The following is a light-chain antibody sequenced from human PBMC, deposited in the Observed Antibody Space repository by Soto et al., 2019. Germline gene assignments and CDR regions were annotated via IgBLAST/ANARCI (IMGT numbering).Light chain of an antibody. CDR2: DVS. CDR3: SSYTTSVTYV. J-gene: IGLJ1*01. Sequence: QSALTQPASVSGSPGQSSTISCTGTSSDVGAYNSVSWYQQHPGKAPKLIIYDVSTRPSGISDRFSGSKSGNTASLTISGLQAEDESDYYCSSYTTSVTYVFGTGTKVTVL. CDR1: SSDVGAYNS. V-gene: IGLV2-14*01.